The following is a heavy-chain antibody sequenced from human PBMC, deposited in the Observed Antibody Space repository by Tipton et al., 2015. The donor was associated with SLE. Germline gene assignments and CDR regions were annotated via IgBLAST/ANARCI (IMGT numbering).Heavy chain of an antibody. Sequence: QSGAEVKKPGASVKVSCKASGYTFSNYGISWVRQAPGQGLEWMGWISPYNGNTNYAQKLQGRVALTTDTSTSTAYMELRSLRSGDTAVYYCARGDYYDGSGHYPGDYWGQGTLVTVSS. CDR1: GYTFSNYG. V-gene: IGHV1-18*01. D-gene: IGHD3-22*01. CDR2: ISPYNGNT. CDR3: ARGDYYDGSGHYPGDY. J-gene: IGHJ4*02.